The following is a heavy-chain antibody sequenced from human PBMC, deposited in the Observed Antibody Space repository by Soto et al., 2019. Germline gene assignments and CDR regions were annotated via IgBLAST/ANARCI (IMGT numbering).Heavy chain of an antibody. CDR3: ARHPSDFWFDP. V-gene: IGHV4-59*08. CDR2: IYYSGST. CDR1: GGSISSYY. J-gene: IGHJ5*02. D-gene: IGHD2-21*02. Sequence: SETLSLTCAVSGGSISSYYWSWIRQPPGKGLEWIGYIYYSGSTNYNPSLKSRVTISVDTSKNQFSLKLSSVTAADTAVYYCARHPSDFWFDPWGQGTLVTVSS.